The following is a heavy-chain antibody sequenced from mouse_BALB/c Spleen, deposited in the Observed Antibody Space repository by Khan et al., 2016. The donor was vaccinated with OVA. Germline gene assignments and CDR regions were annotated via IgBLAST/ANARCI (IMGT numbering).Heavy chain of an antibody. Sequence: QVLLQQSGPELVKPRASVRISCKASGYTFTSYYIHWVKQRPGQGLEWIGWIYPGNVNTEYNERFTGKATLTADKSSNTAYMQLSSLTSEVSAVYFCAIAGYVSFAYCGQWTLVTVSA. V-gene: IGHV1S56*01. CDR2: IYPGNVNT. D-gene: IGHD2-10*02. CDR1: GYTFTSYY. J-gene: IGHJ3*01. CDR3: AIAGYVSFAY.